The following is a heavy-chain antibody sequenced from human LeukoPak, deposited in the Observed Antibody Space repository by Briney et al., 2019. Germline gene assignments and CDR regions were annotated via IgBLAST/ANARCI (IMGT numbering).Heavy chain of an antibody. J-gene: IGHJ4*02. CDR3: AVGLRFLEWLSLLDFDY. D-gene: IGHD3-3*01. CDR2: IIPIFGTA. V-gene: IGHV1-69*01. Sequence: GASVKVSCKASGGTFSNYAISWVRQAPVQGLEWMGGIIPIFGTANYAQNFQGRVTITADESTSTAYMELSSLRSEDTAVYYCAVGLRFLEWLSLLDFDYWGQGTLVTVSS. CDR1: GGTFSNYA.